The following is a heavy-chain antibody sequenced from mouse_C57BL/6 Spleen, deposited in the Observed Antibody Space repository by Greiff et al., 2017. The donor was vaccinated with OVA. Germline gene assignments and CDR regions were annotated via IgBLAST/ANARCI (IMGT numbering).Heavy chain of an antibody. CDR1: GYTFTDYN. J-gene: IGHJ3*01. Sequence: EVKLMESGPELVKPGASVKMSCKASGYTFTDYNMHWVKQSHGKSLEWIGYINPNNGGTSYNQKFKGKATLTVNKSSSTAYMELRSLTSEDSAVYYCARASFYYGSSYDGFAYWGQGTLVTVSA. CDR2: INPNNGGT. CDR3: ARASFYYGSSYDGFAY. D-gene: IGHD1-1*01. V-gene: IGHV1-22*01.